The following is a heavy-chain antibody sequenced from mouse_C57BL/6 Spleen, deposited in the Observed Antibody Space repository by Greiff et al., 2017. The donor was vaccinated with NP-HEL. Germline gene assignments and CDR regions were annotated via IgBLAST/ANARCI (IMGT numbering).Heavy chain of an antibody. Sequence: VQLQQPGAELVKPGASVKMSCKASGYTFTSYWITWVKQRPGQGLEWIGDIYPGSGSTNYNEKFKSKATLTVDTSSSTAYMQLSNLTSEDSAVYYSASSNYDEDYFDYRGHGTTLTVSS. CDR2: IYPGSGST. D-gene: IGHD2-4*01. J-gene: IGHJ2*01. CDR3: ASSNYDEDYFDY. CDR1: GYTFTSYW. V-gene: IGHV1-55*01.